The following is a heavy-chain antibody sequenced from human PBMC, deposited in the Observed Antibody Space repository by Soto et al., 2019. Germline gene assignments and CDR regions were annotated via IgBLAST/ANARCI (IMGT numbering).Heavy chain of an antibody. CDR3: VRDGTKTLRDWFDP. CDR1: GASISGFY. Sequence: SETLSLTCTVSGASISGFYWSWIRKSAGKGLKWIGRIYATGTTDYNPSLKSRVMMSVDTSKKQFSLKLRSVTAADTAVYYCVRDGTKTLRDWFDPWGQGISVTVPQ. D-gene: IGHD1-1*01. CDR2: IYATGTT. V-gene: IGHV4-4*07. J-gene: IGHJ5*02.